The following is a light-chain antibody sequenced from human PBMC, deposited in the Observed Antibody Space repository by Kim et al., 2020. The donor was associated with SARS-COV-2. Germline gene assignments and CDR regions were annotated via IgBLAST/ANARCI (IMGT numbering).Light chain of an antibody. CDR2: AAS. CDR3: QKYNSASFT. CDR1: QGISNY. J-gene: IGKJ3*01. Sequence: ASVGDRVTITCRASQGISNYLAWYQQKPGEVPKLLIYAASTLQSGVPSRFSGSGSGTDFTLTISSLQPEDVATYYCQKYNSASFTFGPGTKVDIK. V-gene: IGKV1-27*01.